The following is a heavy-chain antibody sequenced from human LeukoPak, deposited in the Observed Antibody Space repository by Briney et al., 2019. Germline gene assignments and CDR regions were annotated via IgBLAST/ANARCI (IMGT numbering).Heavy chain of an antibody. J-gene: IGHJ4*02. D-gene: IGHD3-16*02. Sequence: PSETLSLTCAVSGYSISRGHYWGWIRQPPGNGLEWIGTIYYSGSTYYNPSLKSRVTISVYTSKNQFSLKLSSVTAADTAVYYCARRPLHLGELSLNYFDYWGQGTLVTVSS. V-gene: IGHV4-38-2*01. CDR1: GYSISRGHY. CDR3: ARRPLHLGELSLNYFDY. CDR2: IYYSGST.